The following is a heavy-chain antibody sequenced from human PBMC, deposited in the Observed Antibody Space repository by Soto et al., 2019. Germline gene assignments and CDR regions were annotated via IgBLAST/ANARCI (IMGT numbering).Heavy chain of an antibody. CDR1: GYTFTSYS. Sequence: QVQLVQSGAEVKKPGASVKVSCKASGYTFTSYSMHWVRQAPGQGLEWMGIINPSGGSTSYAQKFQGRVTMTRDTSTSTVYMELSSLRSEDTAVYYCAWSGYYHYFDYWGQGTLVTVSS. CDR2: INPSGGST. V-gene: IGHV1-46*03. J-gene: IGHJ4*02. D-gene: IGHD3-3*01. CDR3: AWSGYYHYFDY.